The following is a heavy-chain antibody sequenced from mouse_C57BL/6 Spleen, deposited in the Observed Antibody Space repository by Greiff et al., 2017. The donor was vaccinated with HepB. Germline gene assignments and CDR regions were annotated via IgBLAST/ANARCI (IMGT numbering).Heavy chain of an antibody. D-gene: IGHD2-4*01. V-gene: IGHV5-17*01. J-gene: IGHJ2*01. CDR2: ISSGSSTI. Sequence: DVQLVESGGGLVKPGGSLKLSCAASGFTFSDYGMHWVRQAPEKGLEWVAYISSGSSTIYYADTVKGRFTISRDNAKNTLFLQMTSLRSEDTAMYYCARSGLRMASYFDYWGQGTTLTVSS. CDR3: ARSGLRMASYFDY. CDR1: GFTFSDYG.